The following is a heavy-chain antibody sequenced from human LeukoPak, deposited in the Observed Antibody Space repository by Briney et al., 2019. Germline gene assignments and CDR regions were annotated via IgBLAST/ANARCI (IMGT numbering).Heavy chain of an antibody. D-gene: IGHD2/OR15-2a*01. CDR3: TTDFSGDY. Sequence: PGGSLRLSCTASGLTFGDYPMSWVRQAPGKGLEWVGFIRSKAYGGTTDYAASVKGRFTISRDDSKSIAYLQMSSLKTEDTAVYYCTTDFSGDYWGQGTLVTVSS. V-gene: IGHV3-49*04. CDR2: IRSKAYGGTT. CDR1: GLTFGDYP. J-gene: IGHJ4*02.